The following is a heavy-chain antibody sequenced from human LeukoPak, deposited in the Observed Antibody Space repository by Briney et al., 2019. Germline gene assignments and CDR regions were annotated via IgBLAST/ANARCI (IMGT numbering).Heavy chain of an antibody. CDR1: GHTFSNYY. V-gene: IGHV1-46*01. D-gene: IGHD2-2*01. J-gene: IGHJ3*02. CDR2: INPSGGST. Sequence: ASVKVSCKASGHTFSNYYMHWVRQAPGQGLEWMGIINPSGGSTSYAQKFQGRVTMTRGTATRTVYMELSSLRSEDTAVYYCARGGPAGDFIVVAPTNNAFDIWGQGTMVTVSS. CDR3: ARGGPAGDFIVVAPTNNAFDI.